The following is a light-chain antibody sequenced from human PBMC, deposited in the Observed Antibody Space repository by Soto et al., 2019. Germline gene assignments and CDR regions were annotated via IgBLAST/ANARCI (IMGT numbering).Light chain of an antibody. V-gene: IGLV2-14*01. CDR2: DVS. CDR3: SSYTSSSTLV. Sequence: QSALTQPASVSGSPGQSITISCTGTSSDVGGYNYVSWYQQHPGKAPKLMIYDVSNRPSGVSNRFSGSKSGNTASLTISGLRAEYEANYYCSSYTSSSTLVFGGGTKLTVL. CDR1: SSDVGGYNY. J-gene: IGLJ2*01.